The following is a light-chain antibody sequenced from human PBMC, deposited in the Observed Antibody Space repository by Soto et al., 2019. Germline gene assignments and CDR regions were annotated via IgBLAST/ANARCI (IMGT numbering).Light chain of an antibody. J-gene: IGLJ3*02. V-gene: IGLV1-44*01. CDR1: NSNIGRYS. CDR3: AAWDDNLNGPL. Sequence: QSVLALPPSLSGTHGQRVTISCSGSNSNIGRYSVNWYQHFPGTAPKILIYSDDERPSGVPDRFSGSKSGTSASLAISGLQSEDEAEYYCAAWDDNLNGPLFGGGTKLTVL. CDR2: SDD.